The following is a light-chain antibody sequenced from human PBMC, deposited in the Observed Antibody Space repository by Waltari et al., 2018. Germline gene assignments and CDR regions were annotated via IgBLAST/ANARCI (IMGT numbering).Light chain of an antibody. V-gene: IGLV1-44*01. CDR2: SNN. CDR1: SSNIGSNP. CDR3: ATWDNRLNGYV. J-gene: IGLJ1*01. Sequence: QSVLTQPPSASGAPGQRVTISCSGSSSNIGSNPVNWYQQLPGTAPKLLIYSNNRRPAGVPSRCSASKSGTSESLAISWLQSEDEADYYCATWDNRLNGYVFGTGTKVSVL.